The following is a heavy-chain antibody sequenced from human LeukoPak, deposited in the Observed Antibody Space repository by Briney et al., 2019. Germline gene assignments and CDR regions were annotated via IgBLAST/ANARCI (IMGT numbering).Heavy chain of an antibody. CDR1: GYSFTSYW. Sequence: GESLKISCKGSGYSFTSYWIGWVRQMPGKGLEWMGIIYPGDSDTRYSPSFQRQVTISADKSISTAYLQWSSLKASDTAMYYCAKQRFPTLAYGGTCSAPWGGGPLVTVSS. D-gene: IGHD3-16*01. J-gene: IGHJ5*02. CDR3: AKQRFPTLAYGGTCSAP. CDR2: IYPGDSDT. V-gene: IGHV5-51*01.